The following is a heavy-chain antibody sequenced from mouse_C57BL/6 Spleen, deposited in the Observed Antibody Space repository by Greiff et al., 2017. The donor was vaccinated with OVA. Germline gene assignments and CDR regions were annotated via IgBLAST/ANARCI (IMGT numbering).Heavy chain of an antibody. CDR3: ARSSAFGHAMDY. Sequence: VQLQQPGAELAMPGASVKLSCKASGYTFTSYWMHWVKQRPGQGLEWIGEIDPNSGGTKYNEKFKSKATLTVVKPSSTAYMQLSSLTSEDSAVYYCARSSAFGHAMDYWGQGTSVTVSS. J-gene: IGHJ4*01. CDR1: GYTFTSYW. CDR2: IDPNSGGT. V-gene: IGHV1-72*01.